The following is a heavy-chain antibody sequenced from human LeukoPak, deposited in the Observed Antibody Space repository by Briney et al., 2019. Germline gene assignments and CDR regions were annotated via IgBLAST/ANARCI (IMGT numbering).Heavy chain of an antibody. CDR3: ARGRGKTNIMNCSSTSRYSGYYYYYYMDV. CDR2: IYYSGST. CDR1: GGSISSYY. V-gene: IGHV4-59*01. Sequence: SETLSLTCTVSGGSISSYYWSWIRQPPGKGLEWIGYIYYSGSTNYNPSLKSRVTISVDTSKNQFSLKLSPVTAADTAVYYCARGRGKTNIMNCSSTSRYSGYYYYYYMDVWGKGTTVTVSS. D-gene: IGHD2-2*01. J-gene: IGHJ6*03.